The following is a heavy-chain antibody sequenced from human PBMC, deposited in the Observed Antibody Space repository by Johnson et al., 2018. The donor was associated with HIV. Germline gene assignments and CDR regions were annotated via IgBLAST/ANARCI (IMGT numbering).Heavy chain of an antibody. V-gene: IGHV3-15*01. Sequence: VQLVESGGGVVQPGGSLRLSCAASGFTFSNAWMSWVRPAPGKGLEWVGRIKSKTDGGTTDSAGPVQGRVTIARDDSKNTVYLQMNSLRAEDTAVYYCARGGPPDAFDICGQGTMVTVSS. CDR1: GFTFSNAW. CDR2: IKSKTDGGTT. CDR3: ARGGPPDAFDI. J-gene: IGHJ3*02. D-gene: IGHD3-10*01.